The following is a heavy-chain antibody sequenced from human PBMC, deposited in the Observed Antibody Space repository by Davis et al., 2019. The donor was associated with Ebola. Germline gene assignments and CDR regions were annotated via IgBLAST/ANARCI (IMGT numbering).Heavy chain of an antibody. V-gene: IGHV3-23*01. Sequence: GGSLRLSCTDSVITFSSYAMTWVRQAPGKGLEWVPAISGSGGSTYYADSVKGRFTISRDNSKNTLYLQMNSLKTEDTAVYYCTTDLGWLLWSGTGYFDLWGRGTLVTVSS. J-gene: IGHJ2*01. CDR3: TTDLGWLLWSGTGYFDL. D-gene: IGHD3-10*01. CDR2: ISGSGGST. CDR1: VITFSSYA.